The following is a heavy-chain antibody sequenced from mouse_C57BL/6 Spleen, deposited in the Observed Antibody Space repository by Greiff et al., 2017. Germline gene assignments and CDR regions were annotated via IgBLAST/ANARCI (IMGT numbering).Heavy chain of an antibody. CDR1: GYTFTDYN. V-gene: IGHV1-22*01. Sequence: VQLQQSGPELVKPGASVKMSCKASGYTFTDYNMHWVKQSHGKSLEWIGYINPNNGGTSYNQKFKGKATLTVNKSSSTAYMELRSLTSEDSAVYYCARGGQLRSWFAYWGQGTLVTVSA. CDR2: INPNNGGT. D-gene: IGHD3-2*02. J-gene: IGHJ3*01. CDR3: ARGGQLRSWFAY.